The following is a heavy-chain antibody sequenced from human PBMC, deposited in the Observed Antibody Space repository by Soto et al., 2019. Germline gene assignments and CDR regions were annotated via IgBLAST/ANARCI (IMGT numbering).Heavy chain of an antibody. D-gene: IGHD2-2*02. V-gene: IGHV4-34*01. CDR2: INHSGST. J-gene: IGHJ5*02. CDR1: GGSFSGYY. CDR3: ARGKVYTNRWFDP. Sequence: SETLSLTCAVYGGSFSGYYWSWIRQPPGKGLEWIGEINHSGSTNYNPSLKSRVTISVDTSKNQFSLKLSSVTAADTAVYYCARGKVYTNRWFDPWGQGTLVTVSS.